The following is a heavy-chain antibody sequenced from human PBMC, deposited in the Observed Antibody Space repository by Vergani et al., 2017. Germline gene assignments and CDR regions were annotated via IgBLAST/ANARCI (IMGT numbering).Heavy chain of an antibody. D-gene: IGHD1-14*01. J-gene: IGHJ6*02. V-gene: IGHV3-30*18. CDR1: GFTFSSYG. CDR2: ISYDGSNK. CDR3: AKVRVGPELYYGMDV. Sequence: QVQLVESGGGVVQPGRSLRLSCAASGFTFSSYGMHWVRQAPGKGLEWVAVISYDGSNKYYADSVKGRFTISRDNSKNTLYLQMNSLRAEDTAVYYCAKVRVGPELYYGMDVWGQGTTVTVSS.